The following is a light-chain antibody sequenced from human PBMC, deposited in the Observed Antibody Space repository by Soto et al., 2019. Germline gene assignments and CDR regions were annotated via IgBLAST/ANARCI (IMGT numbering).Light chain of an antibody. CDR1: QSVSNSY. CDR3: QLYGNSPPHN. V-gene: IGKV3-20*01. J-gene: IGKJ5*01. CDR2: GAS. Sequence: EIVLTQSPGTLSLSPGERATLSCRASQSVSNSYLAWYQQKPGQAPRLLIYGASSRATGIPDRFSGSGSGTDFTLTINRLEPEDFAVYYCQLYGNSPPHNFGQGTRLEIK.